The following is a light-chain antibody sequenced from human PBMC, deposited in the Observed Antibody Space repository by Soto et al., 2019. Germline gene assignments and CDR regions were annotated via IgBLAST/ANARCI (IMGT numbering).Light chain of an antibody. CDR2: DAS. Sequence: EIVLTQSPATLSLSPGARATLSCRASQSVSSYLAWFQHKPGQAPRLLIYDASSRATGIPARFSGSGSGTDDTLTGDTLEPEDAAVYYCQQRSNWPPDTVGQGTKLQIK. CDR3: QQRSNWPPDT. CDR1: QSVSSY. J-gene: IGKJ2*01. V-gene: IGKV3-11*01.